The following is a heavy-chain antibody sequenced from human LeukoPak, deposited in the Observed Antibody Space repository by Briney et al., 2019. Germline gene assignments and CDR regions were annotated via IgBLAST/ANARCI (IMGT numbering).Heavy chain of an antibody. CDR1: GYTFTGYY. D-gene: IGHD5-12*01. J-gene: IGHJ4*02. Sequence: ASVKVSCKASGYTFTGYYMHCVRQAPGQGLEWMGWIKPNSGGTDYAQRFQGRVTMTRDTSISTAYMELSSLRSDDTAVYYCARASGYDDYWGQGTLVTVSS. V-gene: IGHV1-2*02. CDR2: IKPNSGGT. CDR3: ARASGYDDY.